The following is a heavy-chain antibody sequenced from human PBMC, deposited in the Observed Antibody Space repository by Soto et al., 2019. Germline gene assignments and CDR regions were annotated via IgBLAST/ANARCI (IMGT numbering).Heavy chain of an antibody. D-gene: IGHD3-16*01. CDR3: ARHDYDYAWGDKNWFDP. CDR2: VYPGDSDT. J-gene: IGHJ5*02. Sequence: GESLKISCKGSGYSFTNFWIGWVRQMPGRGLEWMGIVYPGDSDTRYSPSFQGQVTISVDKSISTAYLQWNSLKASDTAMYYCARHDYDYAWGDKNWFDPWGQGTLVTVSS. V-gene: IGHV5-51*01. CDR1: GYSFTNFW.